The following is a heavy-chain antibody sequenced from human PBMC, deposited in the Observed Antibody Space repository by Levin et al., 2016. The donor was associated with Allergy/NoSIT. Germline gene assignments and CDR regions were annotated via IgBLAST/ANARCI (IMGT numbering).Heavy chain of an antibody. CDR1: GGSISSGSYY. V-gene: IGHV4-61*02. Sequence: SETLSLTCTVSGGSISSGSYYWSWIRQPAGKGLEWIGRIYTSGSTNYNPSLKSRVTISVDTSKNQFSLKLSSVTAADTAVYYCARVRFPVSVGNWFDPWGQGTLVTVSS. CDR2: IYTSGST. CDR3: ARVRFPVSVGNWFDP. J-gene: IGHJ5*02. D-gene: IGHD4-17*01.